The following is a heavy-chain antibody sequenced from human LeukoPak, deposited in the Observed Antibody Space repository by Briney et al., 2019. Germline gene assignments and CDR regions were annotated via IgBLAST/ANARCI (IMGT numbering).Heavy chain of an antibody. CDR1: GYTFTGYY. Sequence: ASVKVSCKASGYTFTGYYMHWVRQAPGQGPELLGWINPNSGGTNYAQKFQGRVTMTRDTSISTVYMELSRLRSDDTAVYYCARDSDSPQYYYGMDVWGQGTTVTVSS. J-gene: IGHJ6*02. CDR2: INPNSGGT. D-gene: IGHD1-26*01. CDR3: ARDSDSPQYYYGMDV. V-gene: IGHV1-2*02.